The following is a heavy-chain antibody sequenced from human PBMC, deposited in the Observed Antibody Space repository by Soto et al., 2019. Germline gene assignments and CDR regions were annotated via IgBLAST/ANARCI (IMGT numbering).Heavy chain of an antibody. V-gene: IGHV3-30-3*01. CDR3: ARGGGYSYGSDDAFDI. J-gene: IGHJ3*02. CDR2: ISYDGSNK. D-gene: IGHD5-18*01. CDR1: GFTFSSCA. Sequence: GESLTLSCTASGFTFSSCAMHWGRQAPGQGLEWVAVISYDGSNKYYADSVKGRFTISRDNSKNTLYLPMNGLRAEDTAVYYCARGGGYSYGSDDAFDIWGQGTMVTVSS.